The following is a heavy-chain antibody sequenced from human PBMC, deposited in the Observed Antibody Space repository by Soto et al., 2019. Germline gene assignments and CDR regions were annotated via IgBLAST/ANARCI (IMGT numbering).Heavy chain of an antibody. J-gene: IGHJ6*02. Sequence: GGSLRLSCAASGFTVSSNYMSWVRQAPGKGLEWVSVIYSGGSTYYADSVKGRFTISRDNSKNTLYLQMNSLRAEDTVVYYCASAVVEMATIAGGMDVWGQGTTVTVSS. V-gene: IGHV3-53*01. CDR2: IYSGGST. CDR3: ASAVVEMATIAGGMDV. CDR1: GFTVSSNY. D-gene: IGHD2-2*01.